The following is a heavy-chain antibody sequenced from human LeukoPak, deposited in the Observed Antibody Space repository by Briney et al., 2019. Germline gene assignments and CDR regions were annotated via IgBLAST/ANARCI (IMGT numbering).Heavy chain of an antibody. CDR1: GFAFTDYW. CDR2: INQAGTGK. V-gene: IGHV3-7*01. CDR3: ARDRRSSAGSDF. D-gene: IGHD6-25*01. Sequence: GGSLRLSCSASGFAFTDYWMSWVRQAPGGGLEGVANINQAGTGKYYLDSLKGRFSISRDNTRNSLFLQMHSLRADDTAVYYCARDRRSSAGSDFWGQGTRVTVSS. J-gene: IGHJ4*02.